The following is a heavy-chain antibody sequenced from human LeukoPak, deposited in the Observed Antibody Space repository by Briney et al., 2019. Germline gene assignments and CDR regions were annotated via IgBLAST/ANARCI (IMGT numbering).Heavy chain of an antibody. D-gene: IGHD3-3*01. J-gene: IGHJ4*02. CDR2: IYQSGST. V-gene: IGHV4-38-2*02. Sequence: SETLSLTCSVSSYSISRGYHWGWIRQSPGKGLEWIGNIYQSGSTSYNPSLKSRVTISLDMSKNQFSLKLSSVTAADTAVYYCVREGPIRFLEQIDYWGQGTLVTVSS. CDR3: VREGPIRFLEQIDY. CDR1: SYSISRGYH.